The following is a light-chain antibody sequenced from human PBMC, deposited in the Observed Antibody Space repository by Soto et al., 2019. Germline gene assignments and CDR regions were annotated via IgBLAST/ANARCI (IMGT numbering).Light chain of an antibody. Sequence: DIQMTQSPSTLSGSVGDRVTITCRASQTISSWLAWYQQKPGKAPKLLIYKASTLKSGVPSRFSGSGSGTEFTLTISSLQPDDFATYYCQHFHQGPPWTFGQGTKVEIK. CDR3: QHFHQGPPWT. J-gene: IGKJ1*01. CDR2: KAS. V-gene: IGKV1-5*03. CDR1: QTISSW.